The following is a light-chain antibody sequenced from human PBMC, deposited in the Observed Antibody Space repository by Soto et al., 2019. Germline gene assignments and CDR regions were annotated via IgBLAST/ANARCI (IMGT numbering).Light chain of an antibody. CDR1: QSLVYSDGNTY. J-gene: IGKJ1*01. CDR3: MQGTHWPPWT. V-gene: IGKV2-30*01. Sequence: DVVMTQSPLSLPVTLGQPASISCRSSQSLVYSDGNTYLTWFQQRPGLSPRRLIYQVSSRDSEDPDICRGSGSGTDFTLKISRVEAEDVGVYYCMQGTHWPPWTFGQGTRVEIK. CDR2: QVS.